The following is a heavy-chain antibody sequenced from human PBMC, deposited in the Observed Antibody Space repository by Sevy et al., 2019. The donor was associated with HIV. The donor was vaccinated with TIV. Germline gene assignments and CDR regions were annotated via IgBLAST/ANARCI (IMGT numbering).Heavy chain of an antibody. J-gene: IGHJ3*02. D-gene: IGHD3-3*01. CDR1: GFTFSSYW. V-gene: IGHV3-74*01. Sequence: GGSLRLSCAASGFTFSSYWMHWVRQAPGKGLVWVSRINTDGISTSYADSVKGRFTISRDNAKNTLYLQMNGLRADDTAVYYCARDSVTVSGIVLYALDIWGQGTMVTVSS. CDR3: ARDSVTVSGIVLYALDI. CDR2: INTDGIST.